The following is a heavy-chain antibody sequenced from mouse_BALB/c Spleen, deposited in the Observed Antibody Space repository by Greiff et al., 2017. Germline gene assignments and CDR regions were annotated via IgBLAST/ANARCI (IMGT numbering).Heavy chain of an antibody. CDR2: ISSGGST. Sequence: DVKLVESGGGLVKPGGSLKLSCAASGFTFSSYAMSWVRQTPEKRLEWVASISSGGSTYYPDSVKGRFTISRDNARNILYLQMSSLRSEDTAMYYCARDATALDYWGQGTTLTVSS. J-gene: IGHJ2*01. D-gene: IGHD1-2*01. CDR3: ARDATALDY. V-gene: IGHV5-6-5*01. CDR1: GFTFSSYA.